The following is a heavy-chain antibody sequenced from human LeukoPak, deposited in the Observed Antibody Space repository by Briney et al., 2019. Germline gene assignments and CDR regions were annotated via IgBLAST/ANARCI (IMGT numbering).Heavy chain of an antibody. Sequence: PSETLSLTCAVYGGSFSGYYWSWIRQPPGKGLEWIGEINHSGSTNYNPSLKSRVTISVDTSKNQFSLKLSSVTAADTAVYYCARIEYSSSGYGMGVWGQGTTVTVSS. CDR1: GGSFSGYY. J-gene: IGHJ6*02. V-gene: IGHV4-34*01. CDR2: INHSGST. D-gene: IGHD6-6*01. CDR3: ARIEYSSSGYGMGV.